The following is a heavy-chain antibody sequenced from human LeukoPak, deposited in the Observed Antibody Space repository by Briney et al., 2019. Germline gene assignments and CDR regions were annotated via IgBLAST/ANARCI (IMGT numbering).Heavy chain of an antibody. CDR1: GGSISSYY. D-gene: IGHD5-18*01. V-gene: IGHV4-59*01. J-gene: IGHJ6*02. CDR2: IYYSGST. CDR3: ARDLGSYGWYYCGMDV. Sequence: SETLSLTCTVSGGSISSYYWSWIRQPPGKGLEWIGYIYYSGSTNYNPSLKSRVTISVDTSKNQFSLKLSSVTAADTAVYYCARDLGSYGWYYCGMDVWGQGTTVTVSS.